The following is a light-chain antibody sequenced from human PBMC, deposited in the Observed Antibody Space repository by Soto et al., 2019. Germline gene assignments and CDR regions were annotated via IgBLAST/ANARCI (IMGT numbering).Light chain of an antibody. CDR3: QKYNSAPSLT. Sequence: IQMTQSPSSLSASVGDRVTITCRASQGISNYLAWYQQKPGKVPKLLIYAASTLQSGVPSRFSGSGSGTDFTLTITSLQPEDVATYYCQKYNSAPSLTFGGGTKVEIK. V-gene: IGKV1-27*01. J-gene: IGKJ4*01. CDR1: QGISNY. CDR2: AAS.